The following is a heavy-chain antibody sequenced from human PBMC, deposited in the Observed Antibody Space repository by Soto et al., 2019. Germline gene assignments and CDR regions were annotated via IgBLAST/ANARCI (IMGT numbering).Heavy chain of an antibody. V-gene: IGHV3-30*18. CDR3: AKARGRDYYYYYMDV. CDR1: GFTFSSYG. CDR2: ISYDGSNK. Sequence: GGSLRLSCAASGFTFSSYGMHWVRQAPGKGLEWVAVISYDGSNKYYADSVKGRFTISRDNSKNTLYLQMNSLRAEDTAVYYCAKARGRDYYYYYMDVWGKGTTVTVSS. D-gene: IGHD2-15*01. J-gene: IGHJ6*03.